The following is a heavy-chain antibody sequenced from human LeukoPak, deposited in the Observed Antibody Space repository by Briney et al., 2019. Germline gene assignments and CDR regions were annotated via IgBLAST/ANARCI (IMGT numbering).Heavy chain of an antibody. V-gene: IGHV5-51*01. J-gene: IGHJ4*02. CDR2: XYXGDSDT. D-gene: IGHD2-2*01. CDR1: GYXXTXXX. Sequence: GESLKISCKGSGYXXTXXXIXXXXXXPGXXXEXXGXXYXGDSDTRYSXSFQGQVTISADKSISTAYLQWSSLKASDTAMYYCXRHCCSSTSYYDYWGQGTLVTVSS. CDR3: XRHCCSSTSYYDY.